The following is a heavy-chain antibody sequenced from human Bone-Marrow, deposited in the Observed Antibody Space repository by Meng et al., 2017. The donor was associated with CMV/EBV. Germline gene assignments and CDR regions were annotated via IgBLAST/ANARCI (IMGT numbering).Heavy chain of an antibody. Sequence: ASVKVSCKASGYTFTSYDINWVRQATGQGLEWMGRMNPKSGNTGHAQKFQGRVTMTRNTSISIVYMELSSLRSEDTAMYYCARTYSSGYYLKGAFDIWGQGTMVTVSS. CDR1: GYTFTSYD. V-gene: IGHV1-8*01. J-gene: IGHJ3*02. CDR2: MNPKSGNT. CDR3: ARTYSSGYYLKGAFDI. D-gene: IGHD3-22*01.